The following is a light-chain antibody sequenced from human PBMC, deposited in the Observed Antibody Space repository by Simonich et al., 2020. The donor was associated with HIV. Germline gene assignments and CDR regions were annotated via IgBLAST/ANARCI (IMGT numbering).Light chain of an antibody. Sequence: NFMLTQPHSVSESPGKTVTISCTRSSGGIASNYVQWYQQRPGSSPTTVIYEDNQRPSGVPDRFSGSIDSSSNSASLTISGLKTADEADYYCQSYDTSNRWVFGGGTKLTVL. CDR1: SGGIASNY. CDR3: QSYDTSNRWV. J-gene: IGLJ3*02. V-gene: IGLV6-57*01. CDR2: EDN.